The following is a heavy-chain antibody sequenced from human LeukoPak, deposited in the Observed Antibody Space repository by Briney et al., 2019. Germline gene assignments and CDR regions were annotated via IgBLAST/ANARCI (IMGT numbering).Heavy chain of an antibody. CDR3: ARGRGFVDY. CDR2: IRYDGSNK. V-gene: IGHV3-30*02. D-gene: IGHD5-12*01. Sequence: GGSLRLSCAASGFTFSSYGMHWVRQAPGKGLEWVAFIRYDGSNKYYADSVKGRFTTSRNNAKNTLYLQMNTLRIEDTAVYYCARGRGFVDYWGQGTLVTVSS. J-gene: IGHJ4*02. CDR1: GFTFSSYG.